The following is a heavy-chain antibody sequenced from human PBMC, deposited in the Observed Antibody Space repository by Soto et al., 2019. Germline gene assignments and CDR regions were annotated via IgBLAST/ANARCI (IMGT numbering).Heavy chain of an antibody. CDR2: ISGSGGST. CDR3: AKIDATYYHFWSGPAGAFDI. Sequence: PGGSLRLSCAASGFTFSSYAMSWVRQAPGKGLERVSAISGSGGSTYYADSVKGRFTISRDNSKNTLYLQMNSLRAEDTAVYYCAKIDATYYHFWSGPAGAFDIWGQGTMVTVSS. CDR1: GFTFSSYA. D-gene: IGHD3-3*01. J-gene: IGHJ3*02. V-gene: IGHV3-23*01.